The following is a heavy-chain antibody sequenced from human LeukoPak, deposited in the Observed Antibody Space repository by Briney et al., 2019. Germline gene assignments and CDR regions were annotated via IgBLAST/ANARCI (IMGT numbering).Heavy chain of an antibody. CDR2: ISPSGGIT. D-gene: IGHD5-18*01. Sequence: GGTLRLSCAASGFTFSSHGMNWVRQAPGKGLEWVSGISPSGGITYYTDSVKGRFTISRDNSKNTQSLQMNSLRAEDTAVYYCAKDRLEYSYVLDYWGQGTLVTVSS. J-gene: IGHJ4*02. CDR1: GFTFSSHG. CDR3: AKDRLEYSYVLDY. V-gene: IGHV3-23*01.